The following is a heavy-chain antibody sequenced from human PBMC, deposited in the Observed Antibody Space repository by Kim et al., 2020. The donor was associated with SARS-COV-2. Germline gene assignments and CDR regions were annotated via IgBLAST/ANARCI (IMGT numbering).Heavy chain of an antibody. V-gene: IGHV3-23*01. Sequence: GGSLRLSCAVSGFIFSSYAMSWVRQAPGKGLEWVSAISGSAGSTYYADSVKGRFTISRDNPKNTLYLQMNSLRAEDTAVYYCAKSGDYDFLTGYYNHKELDYWGQGTLVTVSS. D-gene: IGHD3-9*01. CDR1: GFIFSSYA. J-gene: IGHJ4*02. CDR2: ISGSAGST. CDR3: AKSGDYDFLTGYYNHKELDY.